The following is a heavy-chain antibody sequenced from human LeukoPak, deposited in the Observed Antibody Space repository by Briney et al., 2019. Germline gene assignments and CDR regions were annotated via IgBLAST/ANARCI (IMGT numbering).Heavy chain of an antibody. J-gene: IGHJ5*02. D-gene: IGHD6-13*01. CDR2: MNPNSGNT. Sequence: ASVKVSCKASGYTFTSYDINWVRQATGQGLEWMGWMNPNSGNTGYAQKFQGRVTMTRNTSISTAYMELSSLRSEDTAVYYCARGRRLYSSKSAVFDPWGQGTLVTVSS. CDR3: ARGRRLYSSKSAVFDP. CDR1: GYTFTSYD. V-gene: IGHV1-8*02.